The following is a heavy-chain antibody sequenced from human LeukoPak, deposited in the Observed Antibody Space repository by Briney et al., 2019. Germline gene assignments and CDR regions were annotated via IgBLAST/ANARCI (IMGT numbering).Heavy chain of an antibody. CDR2: IYYSGST. J-gene: IGHJ4*02. Sequence: PSETLSLTCTVSGGSISSGGYYWSWIRQHPGKGLEWIGYIYYSGSTNYNPSLKSRVTISVDTSKNQFSLKLSSVTAADTAVYYCARGGVVPRRINLDYWGQGTLVTVSS. V-gene: IGHV4-61*08. CDR3: ARGGVVPRRINLDY. D-gene: IGHD5-12*01. CDR1: GGSISSGGYY.